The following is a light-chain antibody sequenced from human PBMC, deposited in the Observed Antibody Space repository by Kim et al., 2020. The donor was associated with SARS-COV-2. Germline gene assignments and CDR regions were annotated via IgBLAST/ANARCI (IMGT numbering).Light chain of an antibody. CDR1: QSISSSY. CDR3: QQFASSEWT. Sequence: IVLTQSPGTLSLSPGERATLSCRARQSISSSYLAWYQQKPGQAPRLLIYGASSRATGIPDRFSDSGSGTDFTLTISRLEPEDFAVYYCQQFASSEWTFGQGTKVDIK. CDR2: GAS. V-gene: IGKV3-20*01. J-gene: IGKJ1*01.